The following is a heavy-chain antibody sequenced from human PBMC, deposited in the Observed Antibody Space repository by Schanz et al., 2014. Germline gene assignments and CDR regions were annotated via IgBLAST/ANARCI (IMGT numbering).Heavy chain of an antibody. J-gene: IGHJ4*02. CDR2: ISGSGGDT. CDR3: AKDLAGGSFYGDYDPFDY. CDR1: GITFSGYS. Sequence: EVQLVESGGGLVRPGGSLRLSCAASGITFSGYSMNWVRQAPGQGLEWVSTISGSGGDTYPADSVKGRFTISRDNLKNTVYLQMNSLRAGDTAVYYCAKDLAGGSFYGDYDPFDYWGQGTLVTVSS. V-gene: IGHV3-23*04. D-gene: IGHD4-17*01.